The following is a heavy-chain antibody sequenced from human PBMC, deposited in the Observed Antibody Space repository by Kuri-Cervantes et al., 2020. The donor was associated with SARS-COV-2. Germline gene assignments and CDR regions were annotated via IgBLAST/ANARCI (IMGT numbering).Heavy chain of an antibody. CDR1: GASIRRYY. CDR3: ARGRVEYQLLYVFHDYYYGMDV. V-gene: IGHV4-59*12. Sequence: GSLRLSCTVSGASIRRYYWSWLRQPPGKGLEWLGYIYYSGSTNYNPSLNGRVTMSVDTSKNQFSLKLSSVTAADTAVYYCARGRVEYQLLYVFHDYYYGMDVWGQGTTVTVSS. D-gene: IGHD2-2*02. J-gene: IGHJ6*02. CDR2: IYYSGST.